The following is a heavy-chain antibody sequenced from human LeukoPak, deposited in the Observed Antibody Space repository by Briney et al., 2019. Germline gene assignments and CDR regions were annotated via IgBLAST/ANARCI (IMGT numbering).Heavy chain of an antibody. CDR2: IYYSGST. CDR1: GGSISSYY. Sequence: SETLSLTCNVSGGSISSYYWSWIRQPPGKGLEWIGYIYYSGSTNYNPSLKSRVTISVDTSKNQFSLKLSSVTAADTAVYYCARDRQYGSGRPYYFDYWGQGTLVTVSS. J-gene: IGHJ4*02. V-gene: IGHV4-59*01. D-gene: IGHD3-10*01. CDR3: ARDRQYGSGRPYYFDY.